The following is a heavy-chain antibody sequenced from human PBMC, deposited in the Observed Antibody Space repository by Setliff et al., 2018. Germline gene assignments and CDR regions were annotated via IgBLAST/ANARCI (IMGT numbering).Heavy chain of an antibody. J-gene: IGHJ6*03. CDR1: GGTFNSYA. Sequence: SVKVSCKASGGTFNSYAISWVRQAPGQGLEWMGGIIPLFGTTNYAQEFQGRVTITTDESTNTAYMELSSLTSEDTAVYYCAREGVHTWSSTDYHYYMDVWGRGTTVTVSS. D-gene: IGHD2-21*01. CDR2: IIPLFGTT. CDR3: AREGVHTWSSTDYHYYMDV. V-gene: IGHV1-69*05.